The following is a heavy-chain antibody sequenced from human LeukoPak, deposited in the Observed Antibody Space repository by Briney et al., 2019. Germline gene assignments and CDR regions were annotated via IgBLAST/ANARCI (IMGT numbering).Heavy chain of an antibody. V-gene: IGHV4-59*01. J-gene: IGHJ4*02. CDR2: NNYSGST. D-gene: IGHD3-22*01. CDR3: ARGQSHYYDSSGYPDFFDY. Sequence: MSSETLSLTCTVSGGSISSYYWSWIRQPPGKGLACIGYNNYSGSTTYNPSLKSRVTISVDPSKNQFSLKLSSVTAADTAVYYCARGQSHYYDSSGYPDFFDYWGQGTLVTVSS. CDR1: GGSISSYY.